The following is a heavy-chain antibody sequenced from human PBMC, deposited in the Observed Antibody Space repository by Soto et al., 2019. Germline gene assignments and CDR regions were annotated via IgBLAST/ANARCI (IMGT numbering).Heavy chain of an antibody. CDR2: FDPEHGEA. Sequence: ASGKVSCKVFGYTLNDLSIHWVRQAPGKGLEWMGGFDPEHGEAVYAQKFQGRVTMTEETSTDTAYMEVSNLRSEDTAVYYCVKGGSRGRYYYYYGMDVWGQGTTVTVSS. CDR3: VKGGSRGRYYYYYGMDV. CDR1: GYTLNDLS. J-gene: IGHJ6*02. D-gene: IGHD1-26*01. V-gene: IGHV1-24*01.